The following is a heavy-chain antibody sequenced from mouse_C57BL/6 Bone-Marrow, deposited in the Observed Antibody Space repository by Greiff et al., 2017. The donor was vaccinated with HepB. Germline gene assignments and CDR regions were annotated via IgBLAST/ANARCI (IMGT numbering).Heavy chain of an antibody. D-gene: IGHD2-1*01. Sequence: EVMLVESGGGLVQPGGSLKLSCAASGFTFSDYYMYWVRQTPEKRLEWVAYISNGGGSTYYPDTVKGRFTISRDNAKNTLYLQMSRLKSEDTAMYYCARPIYYGNYVAWFAYWGQGTLVTVSA. J-gene: IGHJ3*01. CDR3: ARPIYYGNYVAWFAY. CDR1: GFTFSDYY. V-gene: IGHV5-12*01. CDR2: ISNGGGST.